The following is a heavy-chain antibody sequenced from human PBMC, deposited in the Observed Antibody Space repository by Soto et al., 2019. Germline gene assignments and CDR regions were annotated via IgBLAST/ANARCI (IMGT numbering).Heavy chain of an antibody. CDR2: IYSGSAT. CDR3: ARGKSGWLAFDY. CDR1: GFTVSDTY. Sequence: EVRLVETGGGLIQPGGSLRLSCAASGFTVSDTYMNWVRQAPGKGLEWVSVIYSGSATYYADPVKGRFTISRDNTKNTVFLQMSSLRVAGTAVYYCARGKSGWLAFDYWGKGILVTVSS. D-gene: IGHD6-19*01. J-gene: IGHJ4*02. V-gene: IGHV3-53*02.